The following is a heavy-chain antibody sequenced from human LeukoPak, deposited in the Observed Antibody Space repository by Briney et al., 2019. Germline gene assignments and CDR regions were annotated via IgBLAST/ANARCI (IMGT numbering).Heavy chain of an antibody. CDR2: IYTSGST. V-gene: IGHV4-4*07. Sequence: SETLSLTCTVSGGSISSYYWSWIRQPAGKGLEWIGRIYTSGSTNYNPSLKSRVTMSVDTYKNQFSLKLSSVTAADTAVYYCARDEYDFWTDYYYYMDVWGKGTTVTVSS. CDR3: ARDEYDFWTDYYYYMDV. CDR1: GGSISSYY. J-gene: IGHJ6*03. D-gene: IGHD3-3*01.